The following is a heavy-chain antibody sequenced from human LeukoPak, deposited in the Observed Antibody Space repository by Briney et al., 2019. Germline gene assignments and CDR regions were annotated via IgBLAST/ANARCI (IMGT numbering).Heavy chain of an antibody. CDR2: ISGSGGRT. CDR1: GFSFSSYA. CDR3: AKDRQLVGTTPSNFDY. J-gene: IGHJ4*02. D-gene: IGHD1-26*01. Sequence: GRSLRLSCAASGFSFSSYAMNWVCQAPGKELEWGSGISGSGGRTYYADSVKGRFTISRDNSNNTLYLEMNSLRVEDTAVYYCAKDRQLVGTTPSNFDYWGQGTLVTVSS. V-gene: IGHV3-23*01.